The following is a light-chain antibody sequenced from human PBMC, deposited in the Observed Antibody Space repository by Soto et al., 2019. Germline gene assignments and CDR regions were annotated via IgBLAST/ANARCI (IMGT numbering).Light chain of an antibody. CDR3: CSYAGGPYV. Sequence: QSALTQPRSVSGPPGQTVAISCTGSSSDVGGYNYVSWYQQHPGKAPKVMIYDVSKRPSGVPDRFSGSKSGDTASLTITGLQAEDEADYYCCSYAGGPYVFGTGIKVTVL. CDR1: SSDVGGYNY. J-gene: IGLJ1*01. V-gene: IGLV2-11*01. CDR2: DVS.